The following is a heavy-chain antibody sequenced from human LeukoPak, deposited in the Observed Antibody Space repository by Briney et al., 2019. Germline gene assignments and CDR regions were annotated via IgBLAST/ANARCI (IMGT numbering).Heavy chain of an antibody. V-gene: IGHV1-18*01. CDR1: GYTFTRYG. CDR3: ASSLLSTSRGGADY. J-gene: IGHJ4*02. CDR2: ISAYNGNT. Sequence: ASVKVSCKASGYTFTRYGISWVRQAPGPGLEGMGWISAYNGNTDYAQKLQGRVTMTTDTSTSTAYMELRSLRSDDTAVYYCASSLLSTSRGGADYWGQGTLVTVSS. D-gene: IGHD2-2*01.